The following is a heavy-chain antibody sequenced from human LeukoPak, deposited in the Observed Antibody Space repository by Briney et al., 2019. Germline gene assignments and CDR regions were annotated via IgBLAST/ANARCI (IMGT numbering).Heavy chain of an antibody. CDR3: ASGYWVSDDAFDI. CDR1: GYTFTSYY. V-gene: IGHV1-46*01. Sequence: ASVKVSCKASGYTFTSYYMHWVRQAPGQGLEWMGIINPSGGSTIYAQKFQGRVTMTRDTSTSTVYMELSRLRSEDTAVYYCASGYWVSDDAFDIWGQGTMVTVSS. D-gene: IGHD3-22*01. J-gene: IGHJ3*02. CDR2: INPSGGST.